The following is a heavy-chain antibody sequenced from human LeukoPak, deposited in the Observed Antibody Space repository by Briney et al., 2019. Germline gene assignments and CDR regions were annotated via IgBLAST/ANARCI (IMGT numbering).Heavy chain of an antibody. V-gene: IGHV3-21*01. D-gene: IGHD5-18*01. Sequence: PGGSLRLSCAASGFTFSSYSMNWVRQAPGKGLEWVSSISSSSSYIYYADSVKGRFTISRDNSKNTLYLQMNSLRAEDTAVYYCARDLRAAMAQYYYYYMDVWGKGTTVTISS. J-gene: IGHJ6*03. CDR3: ARDLRAAMAQYYYYYMDV. CDR1: GFTFSSYS. CDR2: ISSSSSYI.